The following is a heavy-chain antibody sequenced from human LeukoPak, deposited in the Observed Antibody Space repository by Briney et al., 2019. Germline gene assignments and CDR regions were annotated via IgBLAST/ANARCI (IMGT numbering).Heavy chain of an antibody. CDR2: ICGSGGST. J-gene: IGHJ4*02. CDR3: ARGPVFDSSSWDYFDY. V-gene: IGHV3-23*01. Sequence: GGSLRLSCAASGFTFSTYAMTWVRQAPGKGRAWVSAICGSGGSTYYADSVKGRFTISRDNSKNTLYLQMNSLRAGDTAVYYCARGPVFDSSSWDYFDYWGQGTLVTVSS. CDR1: GFTFSTYA. D-gene: IGHD6-13*01.